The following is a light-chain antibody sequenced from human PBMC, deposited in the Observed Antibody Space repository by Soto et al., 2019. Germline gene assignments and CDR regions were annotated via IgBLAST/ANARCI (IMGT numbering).Light chain of an antibody. J-gene: IGKJ1*01. CDR2: AAS. V-gene: IGKV1-8*01. CDR3: QQYYSYPWT. CDR1: QDIGRY. Sequence: AIRMTQSPSSLSASTGDRVTITCRASQDIGRYVAWYQQKPGKGPKPLIYAASPLQSGVPSRFSGSGSGTDFTLSISYLQSEDFATYHCQQYYSYPWTFGQGTKVEIK.